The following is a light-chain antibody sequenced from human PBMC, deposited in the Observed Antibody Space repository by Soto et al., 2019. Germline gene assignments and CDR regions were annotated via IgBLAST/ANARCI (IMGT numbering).Light chain of an antibody. CDR3: QQYNNWPPSYT. J-gene: IGKJ1*01. Sequence: EIVMTQSPATLSVSPGERATLSCRASQSVSSNLAWYQQKPGQAPRLLIYGASTRATGIPARFSGSGSGTEFTLTISSLQSEDFAVYSCQQYNNWPPSYTFGQGTKVEIK. CDR2: GAS. CDR1: QSVSSN. V-gene: IGKV3-15*01.